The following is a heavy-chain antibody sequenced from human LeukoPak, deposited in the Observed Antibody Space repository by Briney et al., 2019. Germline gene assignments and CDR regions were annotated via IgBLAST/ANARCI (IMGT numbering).Heavy chain of an antibody. D-gene: IGHD2-8*01. CDR1: GGSISSSSYY. CDR3: ARQETNGDQGVY. CDR2: IYYSGST. V-gene: IGHV4-39*01. Sequence: SETLSLTCTVSGGSISSSSYYWGWIRQPPGKGLEWIGSIYYSGSTYYNPSLKSRVTISVDTSKNQFSLKLSSVTAADTAVYYCARQETNGDQGVYWGQGTLVTVSS. J-gene: IGHJ4*02.